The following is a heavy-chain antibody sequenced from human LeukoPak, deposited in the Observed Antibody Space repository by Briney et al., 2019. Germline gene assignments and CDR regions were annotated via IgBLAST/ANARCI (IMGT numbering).Heavy chain of an antibody. CDR3: ARGSLMYSSSPNWFDP. Sequence: SQTLSLTCTVSGGSISSGGYYWSWIRQPPGKGLEWIGYIYHSGSTYYNPSLKSRVTISVDRSKNQFSLKLSSVTAADTAVYYCARGSLMYSSSPNWFDPWGQGTLVTVSS. J-gene: IGHJ5*02. D-gene: IGHD6-6*01. CDR2: IYHSGST. V-gene: IGHV4-30-2*01. CDR1: GGSISSGGYY.